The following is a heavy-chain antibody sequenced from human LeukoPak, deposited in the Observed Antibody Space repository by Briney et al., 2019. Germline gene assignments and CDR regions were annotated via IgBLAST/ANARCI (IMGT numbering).Heavy chain of an antibody. CDR1: GFTFSSYW. D-gene: IGHD2-15*01. V-gene: IGHV3-7*05. CDR3: ATEYKGY. Sequence: GGSLRLFCAASGFTFSSYWMSWVRQAPGKGLEWVANIKHDGSEKYYVDSVKGRFSIFGDNAKNSLYLQINSLRADDTAIYYCATEYKGYWGQGTLVTVSS. CDR2: IKHDGSEK. J-gene: IGHJ4*02.